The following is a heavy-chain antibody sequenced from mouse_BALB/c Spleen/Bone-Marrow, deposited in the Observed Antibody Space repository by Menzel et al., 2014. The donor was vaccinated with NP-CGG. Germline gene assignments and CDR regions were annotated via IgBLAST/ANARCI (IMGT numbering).Heavy chain of an antibody. D-gene: IGHD1-2*01. J-gene: IGHJ4*01. V-gene: IGHV1-18*01. CDR2: INPNNGGT. CDR3: ARRYYGPYVMDN. Sequence: EVMLVESGPELVKPGASVKISCKTSGYTFTEYTMHWVKQSQGKSLEWIGGINPNNGGTSYNQKFKGKATLTVDKSSSTAYMELRSLTSEDSAVYYCARRYYGPYVMDNWGQGTSVTVSS. CDR1: GYTFTEYT.